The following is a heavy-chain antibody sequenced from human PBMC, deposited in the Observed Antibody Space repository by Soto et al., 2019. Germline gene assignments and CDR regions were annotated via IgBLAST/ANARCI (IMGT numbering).Heavy chain of an antibody. V-gene: IGHV4-4*02. CDR2: ISHSGNT. D-gene: IGHD5-18*01. CDR1: GGSISSGNW. CDR3: ASHRGNTYGPYDY. J-gene: IGHJ4*02. Sequence: VQLQESGPGLVKPSGTLSLTCAVSGGSISSGNWWSWVRQSPRKGLEWIGEISHSGNTNHNPSLNSRVTISIDKSKNQFSLKLTSVTAADTAVYYCASHRGNTYGPYDYWGQGTLVTVSS.